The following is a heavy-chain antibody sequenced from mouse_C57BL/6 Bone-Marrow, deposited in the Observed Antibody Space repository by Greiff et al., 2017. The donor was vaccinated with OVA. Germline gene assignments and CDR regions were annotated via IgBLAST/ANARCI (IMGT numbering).Heavy chain of an antibody. CDR1: GYAFTNYL. J-gene: IGHJ3*01. V-gene: IGHV1-54*01. CDR2: INPGSGGT. CDR3: ARGGFAY. Sequence: VKLQESGAELVRPGTSVKVSCKASGYAFTNYLIEWVKQRPGQGLEWIGVINPGSGGTNYHEKFKGKATLTADKSSSTAYMQLSSLTSEDTAFYFSARGGFAYWGQGTLVTVSA.